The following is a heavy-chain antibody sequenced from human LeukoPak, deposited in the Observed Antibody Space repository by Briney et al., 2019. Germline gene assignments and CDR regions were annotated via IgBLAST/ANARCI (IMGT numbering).Heavy chain of an antibody. V-gene: IGHV1-18*01. CDR1: GYTLTSYG. D-gene: IGHD1-26*01. J-gene: IGHJ4*02. CDR3: ARVGEWEQIKKFDY. Sequence: ASVKVSCKASGYTLTSYGISWVRQAPGQGLEWMGWISAYNGNTNYAQKLQGRVTMTTDTSTSTAYMELRSLRSDDTAVYYCARVGEWEQIKKFDYWGQGTLVTVSS. CDR2: ISAYNGNT.